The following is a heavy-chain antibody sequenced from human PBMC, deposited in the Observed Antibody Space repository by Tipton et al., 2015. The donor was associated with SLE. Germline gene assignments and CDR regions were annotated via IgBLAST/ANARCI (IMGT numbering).Heavy chain of an antibody. J-gene: IGHJ4*02. D-gene: IGHD3-10*01. Sequence: LRLSCTVSGVFISTSSDYWGWIRQPPGKGLEWIGDIFYSGSTYYNPSLESRVTISVDTSKNQFSLKLSSVTAADTAVYYCARTGVQGVIDYWGQGTLVTVSS. CDR1: GVFISTSSDY. CDR3: ARTGVQGVIDY. CDR2: IFYSGST. V-gene: IGHV4-39*07.